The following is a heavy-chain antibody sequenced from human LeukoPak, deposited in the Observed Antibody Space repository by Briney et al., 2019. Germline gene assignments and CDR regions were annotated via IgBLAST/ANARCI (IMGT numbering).Heavy chain of an antibody. V-gene: IGHV3-21*01. D-gene: IGHD6-13*01. Sequence: GGSLRLSCAASGFTFSSYSMNWVRPAPGKGLEWVSSISSSSRYIYYIDPVKGRFTISRDNAKNSLYLQVNSLRAEDTAVYYCARGLTSSWSNNWFDPWGQGTLVTVSS. CDR3: ARGLTSSWSNNWFDP. J-gene: IGHJ5*02. CDR1: GFTFSSYS. CDR2: ISSSSRYI.